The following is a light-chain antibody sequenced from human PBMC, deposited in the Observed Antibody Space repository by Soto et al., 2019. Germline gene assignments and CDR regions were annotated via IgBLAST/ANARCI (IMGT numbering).Light chain of an antibody. CDR2: GIS. V-gene: IGKV3-20*01. J-gene: IGKJ2*01. CDR3: QQYITLPHT. Sequence: ENVLTQSPGTLSLSPGERATLSCRASQSVTNNFFAWYQQKPGQAPRLLIYGISSRATGIPDRFSVSGSGTDFTLTISRLEPEDFVVYYCQQYITLPHTFGQGTKLEVK. CDR1: QSVTNNF.